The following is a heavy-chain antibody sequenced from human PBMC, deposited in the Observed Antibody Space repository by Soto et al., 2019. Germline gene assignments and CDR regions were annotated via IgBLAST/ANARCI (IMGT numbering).Heavy chain of an antibody. Sequence: PGGSLRLSCAASGFTFSSYGMHWVRQAPGKGLEWVAVIWYDGSNKYYADSVKGRFTISRDNSKNTLYLQMNSLRAEDTAVYYCARGRGEWGMDVWGQGTTVTVSS. V-gene: IGHV3-33*01. D-gene: IGHD3-10*01. CDR3: ARGRGEWGMDV. J-gene: IGHJ6*02. CDR2: IWYDGSNK. CDR1: GFTFSSYG.